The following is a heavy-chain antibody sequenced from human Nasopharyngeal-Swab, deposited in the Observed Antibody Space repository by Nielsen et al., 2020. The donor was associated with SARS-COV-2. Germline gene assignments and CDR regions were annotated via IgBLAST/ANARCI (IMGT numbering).Heavy chain of an antibody. Sequence: RQAPGKGLEWIGSIYYSGSTYHNPSLKSRVTISVDTSKNQFSLKLSSVTAADTAVYYCAREVRGIAARPYSDYYYGMDVWGQGTTVTVSS. D-gene: IGHD6-6*01. J-gene: IGHJ6*02. V-gene: IGHV4-39*07. CDR2: IYYSGST. CDR3: AREVRGIAARPYSDYYYGMDV.